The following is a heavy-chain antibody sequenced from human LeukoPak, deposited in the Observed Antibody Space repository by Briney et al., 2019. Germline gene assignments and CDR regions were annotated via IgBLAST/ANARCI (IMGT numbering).Heavy chain of an antibody. CDR1: RGTFSSYA. D-gene: IGHD5-24*01. Sequence: SVKVSCKASRGTFSSYAISWVRQAPGQGLEWMGRIIPIFGTANYAQKFQGRVTITTDESTSTAYMELSSLRSEDTAVYYCAREDEKDAFDIWGQGTMVTVSS. J-gene: IGHJ3*02. CDR2: IIPIFGTA. CDR3: AREDEKDAFDI. V-gene: IGHV1-69*05.